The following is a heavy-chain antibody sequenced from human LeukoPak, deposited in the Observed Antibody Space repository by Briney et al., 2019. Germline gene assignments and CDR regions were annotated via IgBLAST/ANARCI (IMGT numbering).Heavy chain of an antibody. D-gene: IGHD3-22*01. CDR3: ASAYYDSSGYYSPDAFDI. V-gene: IGHV4-4*07. Sequence: SETLSLTCTVSGGSISSYYWSWIRQPAGKGLEWIGRIYTSGSTNYNPSLKSRVTISVDTSKNQFSLKLSSVTAADTAVYYCASAYYDSSGYYSPDAFDIWGQGTMVTVSS. CDR2: IYTSGST. CDR1: GGSISSYY. J-gene: IGHJ3*02.